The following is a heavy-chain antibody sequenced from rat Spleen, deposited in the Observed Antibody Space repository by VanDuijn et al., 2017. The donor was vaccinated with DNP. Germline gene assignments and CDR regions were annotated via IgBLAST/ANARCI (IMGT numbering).Heavy chain of an antibody. CDR3: ARHPLYYSSSPFAY. CDR1: GFTFSDYY. Sequence: EVLLVESDGGLVQPGRSLKLSCAVSGFTFSDYYMAWVRQAPAKGLEWVASISTSGGSTYYRDSVKGRFTVSRDNAKSTLYLQMDSLRSEDTATYYCARHPLYYSSSPFAYWGQGTLVTVSS. V-gene: IGHV5-25*01. CDR2: ISTSGGST. D-gene: IGHD1-2*01. J-gene: IGHJ3*01.